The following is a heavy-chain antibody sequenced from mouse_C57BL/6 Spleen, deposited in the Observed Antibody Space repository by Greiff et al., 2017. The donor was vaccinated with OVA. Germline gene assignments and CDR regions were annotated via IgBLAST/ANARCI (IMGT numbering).Heavy chain of an antibody. Sequence: EVKLMESGGGLVQPGGSMKLSCVASGFTFSNYWMNWVRQSPEKGLEWVAQIRLKSDNYATHYEEYVKGRFTISRDDSKNSVYLQMNNLRAEDTCIYYFTKLSYLNYYAMDYWGQGTSVTVSS. J-gene: IGHJ4*01. CDR1: GFTFSNYW. CDR3: TKLSYLNYYAMDY. CDR2: IRLKSDNYAT. D-gene: IGHD1-1*02. V-gene: IGHV6-3*01.